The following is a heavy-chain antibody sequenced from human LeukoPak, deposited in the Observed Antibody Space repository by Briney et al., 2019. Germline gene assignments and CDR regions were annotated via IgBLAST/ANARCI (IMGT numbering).Heavy chain of an antibody. J-gene: IGHJ3*02. Sequence: PSETLSLTCTVSGGSISSGSYYWTWIRQPAGKGLEWIGRVYISGSTNYNPSLKSRVTISVDTSKNHFSLKLTSVTAADTAVYYCARGLEWGDGFDIWGQGTMVTVSP. CDR3: ARGLEWGDGFDI. V-gene: IGHV4-61*02. D-gene: IGHD1-1*01. CDR1: GGSISSGSYY. CDR2: VYISGST.